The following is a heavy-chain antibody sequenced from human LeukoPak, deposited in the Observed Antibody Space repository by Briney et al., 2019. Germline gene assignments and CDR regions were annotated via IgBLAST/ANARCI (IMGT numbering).Heavy chain of an antibody. V-gene: IGHV4-59*12. J-gene: IGHJ4*02. CDR1: GGSISSYY. Sequence: SETLSLTCTVSGGSISSYYWSWIRQPPGKGLEWIGYIYYSGSTNYNPSLKSRVTISVDTSKNQFSLKLSSVTAADTAVYYCARPYYFDYWGQGTLVTVSS. CDR3: ARPYYFDY. CDR2: IYYSGST.